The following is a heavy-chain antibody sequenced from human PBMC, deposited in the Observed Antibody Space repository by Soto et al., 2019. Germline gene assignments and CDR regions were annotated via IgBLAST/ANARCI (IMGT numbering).Heavy chain of an antibody. CDR1: GGSISSGGYY. CDR2: IYYSGST. V-gene: IGHV4-31*03. D-gene: IGHD3-9*01. Sequence: QVQLQESGPGLVKPSQTLSLTCTVSGGSISSGGYYWSWIRQHPGKGLEWIGYIYYSGSTYYNPSLNSRVTISVDTSKSQCSLKLSSVTAADTAVYYCASAHDDWDYYFDYWGQGTLVTVSS. J-gene: IGHJ4*02. CDR3: ASAHDDWDYYFDY.